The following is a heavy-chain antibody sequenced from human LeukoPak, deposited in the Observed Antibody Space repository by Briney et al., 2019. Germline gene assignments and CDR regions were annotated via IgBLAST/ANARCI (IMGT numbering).Heavy chain of an antibody. D-gene: IGHD3-22*01. Sequence: PGGSLRLSCAASGFTFSSYWMHWVRQAPGKGPVWVSRINSDGSSTSYADSVKGRFTISRDNAKNTLYLQMNSLRAEDTAVYYCARSAGYYDSSGYWPSDAFDIWGQGTMVTVSS. CDR3: ARSAGYYDSSGYWPSDAFDI. CDR1: GFTFSSYW. V-gene: IGHV3-74*01. CDR2: INSDGSST. J-gene: IGHJ3*02.